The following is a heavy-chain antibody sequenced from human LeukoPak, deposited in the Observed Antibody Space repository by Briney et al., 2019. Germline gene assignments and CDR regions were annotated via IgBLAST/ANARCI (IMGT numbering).Heavy chain of an antibody. CDR2: IYYSGST. CDR1: GGSISSSSYY. V-gene: IGHV4-39*02. J-gene: IGHJ4*02. CDR3: AKEFHSRGYGANFDY. D-gene: IGHD3-10*01. Sequence: SETLSLTCTVSGGSISSSSYYWGWIRQPPGKGLEWIGSIYYSGSTYYNPSLKSRVTISVDTSKNQFSLKLSSVTAADTAVYYCAKEFHSRGYGANFDYWGQGTLVTVSS.